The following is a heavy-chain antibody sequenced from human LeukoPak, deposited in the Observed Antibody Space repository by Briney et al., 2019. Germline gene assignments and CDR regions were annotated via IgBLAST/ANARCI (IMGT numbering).Heavy chain of an antibody. Sequence: AGGSLRLSCAASGFTFSDYYMSWIRQAPGKGLEWVSYISSSGSTIYYADSVKGRFTISRDNAKNSLYLQMNSLRAEDTAVYYCARGGRAAATEYYFDYWGQGTLVTVSS. D-gene: IGHD6-13*01. J-gene: IGHJ4*02. CDR1: GFTFSDYY. CDR3: ARGGRAAATEYYFDY. CDR2: ISSSGSTI. V-gene: IGHV3-11*01.